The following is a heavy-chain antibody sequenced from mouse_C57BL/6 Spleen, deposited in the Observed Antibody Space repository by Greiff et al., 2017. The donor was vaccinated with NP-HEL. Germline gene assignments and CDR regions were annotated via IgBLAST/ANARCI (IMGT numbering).Heavy chain of an antibody. D-gene: IGHD2-3*01. CDR3: TRVADGYYGLAMDY. CDR1: GFTFSSYA. Sequence: EVQGVESGEGLVKPGGSLKLSCAASGFTFSSYAMSWVRQTPEKRLEWVAYISSGGDYIYYADTVKGRFTISRDNARNTLYLQMSSLKSEDTAMYYCTRVADGYYGLAMDYWGQGTSVTVSS. J-gene: IGHJ4*01. CDR2: ISSGGDYI. V-gene: IGHV5-9-1*02.